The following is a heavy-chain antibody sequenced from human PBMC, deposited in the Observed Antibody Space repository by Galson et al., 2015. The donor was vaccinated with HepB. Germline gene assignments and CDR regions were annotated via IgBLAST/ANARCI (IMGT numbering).Heavy chain of an antibody. CDR1: GYRFTSYW. D-gene: IGHD4/OR15-4a*01. CDR2: IYPGDSDT. CDR3: ARQVAMTMTEIYNWFDP. V-gene: IGHV5-51*01. J-gene: IGHJ5*02. Sequence: QSGAEVKKPGESLKISCKGSGYRFTSYWIGWVRQMPGKGLEWMGIIYPGDSDTRYSPSFQGRVTISADKSISTAYLQWSSLKASDTAMYCCARQVAMTMTEIYNWFDPWGQGTLVTVSS.